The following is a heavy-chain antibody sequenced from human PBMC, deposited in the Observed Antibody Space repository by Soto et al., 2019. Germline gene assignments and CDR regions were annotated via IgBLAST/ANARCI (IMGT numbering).Heavy chain of an antibody. D-gene: IGHD5-12*01. CDR3: ARLTRGVYDLDRLWEKFDY. Sequence: QITVKESGLTLVKPTETLTLTCTFSGFSLSTNGMGVGWIRQPPGKALEWLALIYWDDDKRYSPSLRSRLTIIKDTSKNQVALTMTTMAPVDTGTYYSARLTRGVYDLDRLWEKFDYWGQGTLVTVSS. J-gene: IGHJ4*02. CDR1: GFSLSTNGMG. V-gene: IGHV2-5*02. CDR2: IYWDDDK.